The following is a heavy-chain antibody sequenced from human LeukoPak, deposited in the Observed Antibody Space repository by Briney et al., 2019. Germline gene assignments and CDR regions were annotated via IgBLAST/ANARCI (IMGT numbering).Heavy chain of an antibody. CDR2: IYYSGST. CDR1: GGSISSGDYY. CDR3: ARAGVGGATANDY. J-gene: IGHJ4*02. D-gene: IGHD1-26*01. V-gene: IGHV4-30-4*01. Sequence: SETLSLTCTVSGGSISSGDYYWSWIRQPPGKGLEWIGYIYYSGSTYYNASLKSRVIISVDTSKNQFSLKLSSVTAADTAVYYCARAGVGGATANDYWGQGTLATVSS.